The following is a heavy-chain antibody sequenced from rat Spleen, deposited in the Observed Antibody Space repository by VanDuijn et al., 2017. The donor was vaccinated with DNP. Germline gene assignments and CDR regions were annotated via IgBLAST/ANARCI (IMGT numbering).Heavy chain of an antibody. Sequence: EVQLVESGGDLVQPGRSLKLSCVASGFTFSYYWMTWIRQVPGKGLEWIASITSGGGTTSYPDSVKGRFTISRDDAKNTLYLQMNSLRSEDTASYYCARGGRSYFDYWGQGVMVTVSS. CDR1: GFTFSYYW. CDR3: ARGGRSYFDY. D-gene: IGHD1-11*01. V-gene: IGHV5-31*01. J-gene: IGHJ2*01. CDR2: ITSGGGTT.